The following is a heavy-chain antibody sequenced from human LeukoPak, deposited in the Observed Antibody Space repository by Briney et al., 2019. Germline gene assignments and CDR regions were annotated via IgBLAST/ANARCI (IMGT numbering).Heavy chain of an antibody. D-gene: IGHD3-10*01. J-gene: IGHJ4*02. CDR1: GYTFSTYG. Sequence: ASVKVSCKASGYTFSTYGVSWVRQAPGQGLEWMGWISGYHGDTDYAQKFQGRVTMTTDTSTSAAYMELKSLKSDDTAVYYCARAPTSYSSGSFSKYYFDSWGQGTLVTVSS. CDR2: ISGYHGDT. CDR3: ARAPTSYSSGSFSKYYFDS. V-gene: IGHV1-18*01.